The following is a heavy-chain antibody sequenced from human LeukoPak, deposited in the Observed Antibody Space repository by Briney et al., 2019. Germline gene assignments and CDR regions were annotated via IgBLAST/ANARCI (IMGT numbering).Heavy chain of an antibody. J-gene: IGHJ4*02. CDR1: GYSFTAYW. CDR3: ARHQGGSPIDY. V-gene: IGHV5-51*01. CDR2: IDPGDSDT. D-gene: IGHD6-13*01. Sequence: GESLRISCQGSGYSFTAYWICWVRQMPGKGLEWMGIIDPGDSDTSSSPSFQGQVTISAAKSISAAYLQRSRLSAADTAMYYWARHQGGSPIDYWGQGTLVTASS.